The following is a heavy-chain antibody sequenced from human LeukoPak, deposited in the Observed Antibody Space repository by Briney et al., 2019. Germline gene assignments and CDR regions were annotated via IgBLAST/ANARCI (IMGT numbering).Heavy chain of an antibody. V-gene: IGHV3-21*01. CDR3: AREGRNYYDSSGYYPW. CDR2: ISSSSSYI. D-gene: IGHD3-22*01. CDR1: GFTFSSYS. J-gene: IGHJ4*02. Sequence: KPGGSLRLSCAASGFTFSSYSMNWVRQAPGKGLEWVSSISSSSSYIYYADSVKGRFTISRDNAKNSLYLQMNSLRAEDTAVYYCAREGRNYYDSSGYYPWWGQGTLVTVS.